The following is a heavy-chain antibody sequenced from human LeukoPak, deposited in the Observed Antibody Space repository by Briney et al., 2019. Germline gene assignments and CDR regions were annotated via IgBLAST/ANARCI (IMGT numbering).Heavy chain of an antibody. V-gene: IGHV3-48*04. CDR3: ARAEDSSGYYYLFDY. CDR2: ISSSSSTM. Sequence: GGSLRLSCAASGFIFSTYGMHWVRQAPGKGLEWVSYISSSSSTMYYADSVKGRFTISRDNAKNSLYLQMKSLRAEDTAVYYCARAEDSSGYYYLFDYWGQGTLVTVSS. CDR1: GFIFSTYG. J-gene: IGHJ4*02. D-gene: IGHD3-22*01.